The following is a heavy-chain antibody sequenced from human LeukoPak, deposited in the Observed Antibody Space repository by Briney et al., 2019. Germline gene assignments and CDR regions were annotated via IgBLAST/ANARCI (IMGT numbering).Heavy chain of an antibody. CDR2: ISAYNGNT. D-gene: IGHD3-22*01. Sequence: ASVKLSCKASGYTFTSYGISWVRQAPGQGLERMGCISAYNGNTNYAQKHQGRVTMTTDTSTSTAYMELRSLRSDDTAVYYCARGDYDSSGYYADYWGQGTLVTVSS. V-gene: IGHV1-18*01. CDR3: ARGDYDSSGYYADY. CDR1: GYTFTSYG. J-gene: IGHJ4*02.